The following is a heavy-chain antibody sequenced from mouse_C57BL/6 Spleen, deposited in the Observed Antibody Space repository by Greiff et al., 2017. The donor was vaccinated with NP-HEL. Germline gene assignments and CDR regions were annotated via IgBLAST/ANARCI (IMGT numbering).Heavy chain of an antibody. CDR1: GFNIKDDY. V-gene: IGHV14-4*01. Sequence: VQLQQSGAELVRPGASVKLSCTASGFNIKDDYMHWVKQRPEQGLEWIGWIDPENGDTEYASKFQGKATITADTSSNTAYLQLSSLTSEDTAVYYCTTWDSRDDYWGQGTTLTVSS. D-gene: IGHD4-1*01. CDR2: IDPENGDT. J-gene: IGHJ2*01. CDR3: TTWDSRDDY.